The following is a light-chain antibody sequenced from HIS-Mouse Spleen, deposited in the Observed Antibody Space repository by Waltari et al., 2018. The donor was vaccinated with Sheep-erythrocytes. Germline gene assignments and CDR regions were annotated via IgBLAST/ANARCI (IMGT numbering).Light chain of an antibody. CDR1: QSLLHSNGYNY. CDR3: MQALQTPIFT. Sequence: DIVMTQSPLSLPVTPGEPASISCRSSQSLLHSNGYNYLDWYLQKPGQSPQLLIDLGSNRASGVPDRFSGSGSGTDFTLKISRVEAEDVGVYYCMQALQTPIFTFGPGTKVDIK. J-gene: IGKJ3*01. CDR2: LGS. V-gene: IGKV2-28*01.